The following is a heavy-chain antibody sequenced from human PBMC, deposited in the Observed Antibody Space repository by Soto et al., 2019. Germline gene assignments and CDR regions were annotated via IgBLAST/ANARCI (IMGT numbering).Heavy chain of an antibody. CDR3: ARGLGITGTTALDY. J-gene: IGHJ4*02. D-gene: IGHD1-7*01. Sequence: SETLSLTCAVSGCSISNNNWWSWVRQPPGKGLEWIGEIHHSGSSNYNPSLKSRVTISADTSKNQFSLKLSSVTAADTAVYYCARGLGITGTTALDYWGQGTLVTVSS. V-gene: IGHV4-4*02. CDR1: GCSISNNNW. CDR2: IHHSGSS.